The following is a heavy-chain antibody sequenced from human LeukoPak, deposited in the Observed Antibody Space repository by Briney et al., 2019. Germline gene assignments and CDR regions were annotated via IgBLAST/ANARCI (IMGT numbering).Heavy chain of an antibody. V-gene: IGHV3-23*01. CDR1: GFTFSSYA. Sequence: SGGSLRLSCAASGFTFSSYAMNWVRQAPGKGLEWVSSISGGAGGASYADSVKGRFTISRDNSKNTLYLQMNSLRAEDTAVYYCASSAGALIDCWGQGTLVIVSS. CDR2: ISGGAGGA. J-gene: IGHJ4*02. D-gene: IGHD6-19*01. CDR3: ASSAGALIDC.